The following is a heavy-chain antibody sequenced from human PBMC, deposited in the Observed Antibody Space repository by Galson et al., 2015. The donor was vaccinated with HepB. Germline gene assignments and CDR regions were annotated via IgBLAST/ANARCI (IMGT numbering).Heavy chain of an antibody. CDR2: ISYTGST. CDR1: GGSISSSY. Sequence: SETLSLTCTVSGGSISSSYWSWIRQPPGKGLEWIGYISYTGSTNYNPSLKSRVTISLDTSKNQFSLKLSSVTATDTAVYYCARAGDTATEFDYWGQGTLVTVSS. V-gene: IGHV4-59*08. D-gene: IGHD5-18*01. CDR3: ARAGDTATEFDY. J-gene: IGHJ4*02.